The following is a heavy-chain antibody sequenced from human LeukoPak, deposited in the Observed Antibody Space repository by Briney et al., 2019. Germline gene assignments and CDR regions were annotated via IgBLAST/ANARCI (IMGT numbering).Heavy chain of an antibody. J-gene: IGHJ6*02. CDR2: IDAGSGNT. D-gene: IGHD2-21*02. CDR3: ARRGVTTQYSFYAMAV. V-gene: IGHV1-3*01. Sequence: ASVKVSCKASGYTFTSYAVHWVRQAPGQRPEWIGWIDAGSGNTGCSQEFQGRVTITRDTSASTAYTELSSLTSEDTAVYYCARRGVTTQYSFYAMAVWGQGTTVTVSS. CDR1: GYTFTSYA.